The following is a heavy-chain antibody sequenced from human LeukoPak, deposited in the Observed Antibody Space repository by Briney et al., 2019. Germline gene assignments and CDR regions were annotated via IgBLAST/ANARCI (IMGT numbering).Heavy chain of an antibody. V-gene: IGHV1-8*03. CDR3: ARGRKDTAMGRHYYYYMDV. J-gene: IGHJ6*03. CDR2: MNPNSGST. D-gene: IGHD5-18*01. CDR1: GYTFTSYD. Sequence: ASVKVSCKASGYTFTSYDINWVRPATGQGLEWVGWMNPNSGSTGYAQKFQGRVTITRNTSISTAYMELSSLRSEDTAVYYCARGRKDTAMGRHYYYYMDVWGKGTTVTVSS.